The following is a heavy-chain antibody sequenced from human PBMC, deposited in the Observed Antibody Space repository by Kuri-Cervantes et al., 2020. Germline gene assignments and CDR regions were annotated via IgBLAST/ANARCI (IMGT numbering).Heavy chain of an antibody. D-gene: IGHD3-22*01. V-gene: IGHV4-39*01. J-gene: IGHJ3*02. CDR2: IYYSGST. CDR3: ARHHSSGYSSDDAFDI. CDR1: GGSISSGGYY. Sequence: SETLSLTCTVSGGSISSGGYYWSWIRQPPGKGLEWIGSIYYSGSTYYNPSLKSRVTISVDTFKNQFSLKLSSVTAADTAVYYCARHHSSGYSSDDAFDIWGQGTMVTVSS.